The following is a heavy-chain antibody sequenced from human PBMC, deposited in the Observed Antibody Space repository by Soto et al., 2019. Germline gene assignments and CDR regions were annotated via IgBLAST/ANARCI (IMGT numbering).Heavy chain of an antibody. Sequence: SEPLSLTCAVSGGSISSGGYSWSWIRQPPGKGLEWLGYIYHSGSTYYNPSLKSRITISLDRSENQFSLKLSSVTAADTAVYYCARACPEGSGYPNWVEPWGQGTLVAVST. CDR3: ARACPEGSGYPNWVEP. CDR2: IYHSGST. CDR1: GGSISSGGYS. V-gene: IGHV4-30-2*01. D-gene: IGHD3-3*01. J-gene: IGHJ5*02.